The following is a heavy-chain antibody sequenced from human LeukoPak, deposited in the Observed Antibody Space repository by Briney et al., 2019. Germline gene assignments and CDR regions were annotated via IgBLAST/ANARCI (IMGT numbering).Heavy chain of an antibody. CDR1: GGSISSYY. Sequence: PSETLSLTCTVSGGSISSYYWSWIRQPPGKGLEWIGYIYYSGSTNYNPSLKSRVTISVDTSKNQFSLKLSSVTAADTAVYYCARETPSGASGAFDIWGQGTMVTVSS. D-gene: IGHD3-10*01. CDR3: ARETPSGASGAFDI. CDR2: IYYSGST. V-gene: IGHV4-59*01. J-gene: IGHJ3*02.